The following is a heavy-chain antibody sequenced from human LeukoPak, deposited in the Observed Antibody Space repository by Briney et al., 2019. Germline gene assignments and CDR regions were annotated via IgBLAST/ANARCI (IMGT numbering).Heavy chain of an antibody. CDR1: GYTFTGYY. CDR3: ARDPDRLGYCSGGSCYYYMDV. V-gene: IGHV1-2*06. CDR2: INPNSGGT. Sequence: ASVKVSGKASGYTFTGYYMHWVRQTPGQGLEWMGRINPNSGGTNYAQKFQGRVTMTRDTSISTAYMELSRLRSDDTAVYYCARDPDRLGYCSGGSCYYYMDVWGKGTTVTVSS. J-gene: IGHJ6*03. D-gene: IGHD2-15*01.